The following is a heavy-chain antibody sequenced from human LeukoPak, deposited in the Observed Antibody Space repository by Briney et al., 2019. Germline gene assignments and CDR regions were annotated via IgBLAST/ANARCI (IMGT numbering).Heavy chain of an antibody. CDR1: AFTFRSYG. CDR2: ISYDGSNE. CDR3: AKAYYDFWSGTYYFDY. Sequence: GGSLRLSCAASAFTFRSYGMHWVRQAPGKGLEWVVVISYDGSNEYHADSVKGRFTISRDNSKNTLYLQMNSLRAEDTAVYYCAKAYYDFWSGTYYFDYWGQGTLVTAS. V-gene: IGHV3-30*18. D-gene: IGHD3-3*01. J-gene: IGHJ4*02.